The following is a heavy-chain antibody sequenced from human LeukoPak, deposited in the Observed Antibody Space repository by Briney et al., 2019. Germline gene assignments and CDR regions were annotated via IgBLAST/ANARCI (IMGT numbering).Heavy chain of an antibody. Sequence: GGSLRLSCAASGFTFSAYNMNWVRQTPGKGLEWVSSITSSSAYTFYADSVRGRFTISRDNAKSSPYLQMSSLRAEDTAVYYCARDYYGSGSYGPWGQGTLVTVSS. CDR2: ITSSSAYT. V-gene: IGHV3-21*01. CDR1: GFTFSAYN. CDR3: ARDYYGSGSYGP. D-gene: IGHD3-10*01. J-gene: IGHJ5*02.